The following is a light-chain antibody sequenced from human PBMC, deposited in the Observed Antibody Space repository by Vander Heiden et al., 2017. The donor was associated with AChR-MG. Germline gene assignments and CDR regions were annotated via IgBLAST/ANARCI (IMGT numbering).Light chain of an antibody. Sequence: DIVMTQSSDDLAGSRCQSAAINCKSSQSVLYSSNNKNYLAWYQQNPGQPPNLLIYWASTLASGLADLFSCSASGTDFTLTIISLQADDVAVCYCQQGDSTPHTFGQGTRLEIK. J-gene: IGKJ2*01. CDR3: QQGDSTPHT. V-gene: IGKV4-1*01. CDR1: QSVLYSSNNKNY. CDR2: WAS.